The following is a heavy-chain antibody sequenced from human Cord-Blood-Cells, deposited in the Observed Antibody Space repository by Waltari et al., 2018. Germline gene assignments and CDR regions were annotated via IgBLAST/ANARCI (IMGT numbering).Heavy chain of an antibody. Sequence: EVQLVESGGGLVQPGGSLRLSCAASGFTFSSYWMSWVRQAPGKGLEWVANIKKDGSEKYYVDSVKGRFTISRDNAKNSLYLQMNSLRAEDTAVYYCARDTYDYHDAFDIWGQGTMVTVSS. CDR1: GFTFSSYW. V-gene: IGHV3-7*01. CDR3: ARDTYDYHDAFDI. J-gene: IGHJ3*02. D-gene: IGHD5-12*01. CDR2: IKKDGSEK.